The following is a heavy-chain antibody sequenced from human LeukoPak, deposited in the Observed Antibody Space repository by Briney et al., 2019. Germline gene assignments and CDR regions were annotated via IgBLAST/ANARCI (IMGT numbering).Heavy chain of an antibody. D-gene: IGHD3-22*01. Sequence: AGGSLRLSCAASGFTFSNAWMSWVRQAPGKGLEWVGRIKSKTDGGTTDHAAPVKGRFTISRDDSKNTLYLQMNSLKTEDTAVYYCTTDQGYYDSSGYYFGGDWFDPWGQGTLVTVSS. CDR3: TTDQGYYDSSGYYFGGDWFDP. J-gene: IGHJ5*02. CDR2: IKSKTDGGTT. V-gene: IGHV3-15*01. CDR1: GFTFSNAW.